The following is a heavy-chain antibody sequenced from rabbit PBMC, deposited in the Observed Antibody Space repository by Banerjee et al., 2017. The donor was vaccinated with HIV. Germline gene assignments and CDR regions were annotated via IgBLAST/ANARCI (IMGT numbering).Heavy chain of an antibody. CDR2: IVVAKGNT. CDR1: GFSLSSND. J-gene: IGHJ6*01. CDR3: ARDSSGWGPDLAL. D-gene: IGHD4-1*01. V-gene: IGHV1S7*01. Sequence: QLEETGGGLVQPGESLTLSCKVSGFSLSSNDMSWVRQAPGKGLERIGVIVVAKGNTYYASWVNGRFTISSDNAQNTVFLQLHSLTAADTATYFCARDSSGWGPDLALWGPGTLVTVS.